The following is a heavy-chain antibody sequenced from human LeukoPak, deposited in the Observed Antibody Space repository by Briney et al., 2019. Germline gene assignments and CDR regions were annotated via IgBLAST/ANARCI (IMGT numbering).Heavy chain of an antibody. J-gene: IGHJ4*02. V-gene: IGHV3-30*18. CDR3: AKDKEWLEPLDY. CDR2: ISYDGSNK. Sequence: GGSLRLSCAASGFTFSTYAMSWVRQAPGKGLEWVAVISYDGSNKYYADSVKGRFTISRDNSKNTLYLQMNSLRAEDTAVYYCAKDKEWLEPLDYWGQGTLVTVSS. D-gene: IGHD6-19*01. CDR1: GFTFSTYA.